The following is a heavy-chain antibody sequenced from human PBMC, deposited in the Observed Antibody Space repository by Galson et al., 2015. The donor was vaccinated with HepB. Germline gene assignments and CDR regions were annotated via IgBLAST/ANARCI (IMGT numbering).Heavy chain of an antibody. D-gene: IGHD4-17*01. V-gene: IGHV3-11*06. J-gene: IGHJ5*02. Sequence: SLRLSCAASGFSFSDYHMSWIRQAPGKGLEWISYISASSTYTTYADSVKGRFTISRDNAKKSLYLQMNSLRAEDTAVYYCARDGDYLSYRPHWFDPWGQGTLVTVSS. CDR2: ISASSTYT. CDR3: ARDGDYLSYRPHWFDP. CDR1: GFSFSDYH.